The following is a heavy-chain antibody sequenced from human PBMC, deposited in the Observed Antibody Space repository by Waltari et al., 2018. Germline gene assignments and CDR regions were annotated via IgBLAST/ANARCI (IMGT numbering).Heavy chain of an antibody. CDR3: ARASLDYGSGY. D-gene: IGHD3-10*01. Sequence: EVQLVESGGGLVQPGGSLRLSCAASGFTFSSYSMNWVRQAPGKGLEWVSYISSSSSTIYYADSVKGRFTISRDNAKNSLYLQMNSLRAEDTAVYYSARASLDYGSGYWGQGTLVTVSS. J-gene: IGHJ4*02. V-gene: IGHV3-48*04. CDR2: ISSSSSTI. CDR1: GFTFSSYS.